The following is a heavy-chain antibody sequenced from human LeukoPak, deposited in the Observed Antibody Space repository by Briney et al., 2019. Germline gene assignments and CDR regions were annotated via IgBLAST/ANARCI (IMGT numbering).Heavy chain of an antibody. D-gene: IGHD6-19*01. Sequence: GGSLRLSCAASGFTFSNHWMHWVRQVPGKGLVSVSRIHIDENRKTYADSVKGRFTISRDNAKNTLYLQMNSLGVEDTAVYYCVRGSSDWNGMDVWGQGTTVTVSS. CDR3: VRGSSDWNGMDV. CDR2: IHIDENRK. V-gene: IGHV3-74*01. J-gene: IGHJ6*02. CDR1: GFTFSNHW.